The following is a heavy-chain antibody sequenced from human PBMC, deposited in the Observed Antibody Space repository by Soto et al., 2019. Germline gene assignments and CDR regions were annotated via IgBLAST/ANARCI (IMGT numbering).Heavy chain of an antibody. D-gene: IGHD3-22*01. J-gene: IGHJ4*02. CDR1: GGSISSGGYS. V-gene: IGHV4-30-2*01. Sequence: SDTLSHTCAVSGGSISSGGYSWSWIRQPPGKGLEWIGYIYHSGSTYYNPSLKSRVTISVDRSKNQFSLKLSSVTAADTAVYYCAREWDYYDSSGYYSYFDYWGQGTLVNVSS. CDR3: AREWDYYDSSGYYSYFDY. CDR2: IYHSGST.